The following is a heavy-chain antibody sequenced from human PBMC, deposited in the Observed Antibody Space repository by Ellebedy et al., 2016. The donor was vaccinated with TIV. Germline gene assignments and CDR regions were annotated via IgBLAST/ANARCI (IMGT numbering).Heavy chain of an antibody. CDR3: ARVAVAGTSDY. CDR2: ISYDGSNK. J-gene: IGHJ4*02. CDR1: GFTFSSYA. Sequence: GGSLRLXXAASGFTFSSYAMHWVRQAPGKGLEWVAVISYDGSNKYYADSVKGRFTISRDNSKNTLYLQMNSLRAEDTAVYYCARVAVAGTSDYWGQGTLVTVSS. V-gene: IGHV3-30-3*01. D-gene: IGHD6-19*01.